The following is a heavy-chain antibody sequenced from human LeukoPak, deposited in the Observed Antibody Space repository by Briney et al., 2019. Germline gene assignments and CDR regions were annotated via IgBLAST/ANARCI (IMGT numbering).Heavy chain of an antibody. V-gene: IGHV4-59*08. CDR3: ARRHHNWDY. D-gene: IGHD5-24*01. J-gene: IGHJ4*02. Sequence: SETLSLTCTVSGGSISSYYWSWIRQPPGKGLEWIAYIYYSGSTNYNPSLKSRVTISLDTSKNQFSLRLSSMTAADTAVYYCARRHHNWDYWGQGTLVTVSS. CDR1: GGSISSYY. CDR2: IYYSGST.